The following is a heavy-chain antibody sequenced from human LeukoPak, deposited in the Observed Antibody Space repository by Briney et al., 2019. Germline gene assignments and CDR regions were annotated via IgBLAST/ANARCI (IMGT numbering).Heavy chain of an antibody. J-gene: IGHJ4*02. V-gene: IGHV1-46*01. D-gene: IGHD1-26*01. CDR3: ARSRDGGSYIVDD. Sequence: ASVKVSCKTSGYTFTGHSMHWVRQAPPGQGLEWMGIINPTSGETTYAQKFQGRVTMTSDTSTTTFYMELNSLRSDDTAIYYCARSRDGGSYIVDDWGQGTLVTVSS. CDR1: GYTFTGHS. CDR2: INPTSGET.